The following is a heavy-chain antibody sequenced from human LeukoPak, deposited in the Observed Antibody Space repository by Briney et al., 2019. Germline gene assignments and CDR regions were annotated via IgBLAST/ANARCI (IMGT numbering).Heavy chain of an antibody. CDR3: AKSLSYSGYDIFDY. D-gene: IGHD5-12*01. CDR1: GFTFDDCA. CDR2: ISGSGGST. J-gene: IGHJ4*02. V-gene: IGHV3-23*01. Sequence: GRSLRLSCAASGFTFDDCAMHWVRQAPGKGLEWVSGISGSGGSTYYADSVKGRFTISRDNSKNTLYLQMNSLRAEDTAVYYCAKSLSYSGYDIFDYWGQGTLVTVSS.